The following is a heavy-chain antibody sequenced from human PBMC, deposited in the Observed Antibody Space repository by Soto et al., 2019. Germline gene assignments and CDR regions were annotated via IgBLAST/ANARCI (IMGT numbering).Heavy chain of an antibody. CDR2: IYPDDSDT. CDR3: MVPSTGWYCDN. Sequence: PGESLKISCKGSGYTFSRYWIGWVRQMPGKGLEWMGIIYPDDSDTRYSPSFQGQVTMSADKSISTAFLQWRSLKASDTAMYYCMVPSTGWYCDNWGLGTLVTVSS. J-gene: IGHJ4*02. V-gene: IGHV5-51*01. CDR1: GYTFSRYW. D-gene: IGHD2-8*02.